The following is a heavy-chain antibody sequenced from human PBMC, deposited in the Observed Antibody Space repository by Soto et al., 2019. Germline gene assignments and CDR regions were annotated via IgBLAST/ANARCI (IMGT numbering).Heavy chain of an antibody. CDR3: ARPLSSNWNDKKYDY. CDR2: INTGNGNT. D-gene: IGHD1-20*01. Sequence: ASVKVSCKASGYTFTNYAMHWVRQAPGQRLEWMGWINTGNGNTQYSQKFLGRVTITRDTSAITVYMELSSLRSEDTAVYFCARPLSSNWNDKKYDYWGQGTLVTVSS. CDR1: GYTFTNYA. V-gene: IGHV1-3*04. J-gene: IGHJ4*02.